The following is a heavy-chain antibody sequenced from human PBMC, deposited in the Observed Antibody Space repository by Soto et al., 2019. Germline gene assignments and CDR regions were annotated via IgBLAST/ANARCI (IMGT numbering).Heavy chain of an antibody. D-gene: IGHD3-9*01. CDR1: GFTFSSYA. CDR3: AKGDYDILTGYYRYFDY. CDR2: ISGSGGST. Sequence: GSLRLSCAASGFTFSSYAMSWVRQAPGKGLEWVSAISGSGGSTYYADSVKGRFTISRDNSKNTLYLQMNSLRAEDTAVYYCAKGDYDILTGYYRYFDYWGQGTLVTVSS. V-gene: IGHV3-23*01. J-gene: IGHJ4*02.